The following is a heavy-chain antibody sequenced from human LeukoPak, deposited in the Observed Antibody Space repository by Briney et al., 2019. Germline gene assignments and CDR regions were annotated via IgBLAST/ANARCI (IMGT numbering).Heavy chain of an antibody. V-gene: IGHV4-38-2*02. Sequence: SETLSLTCTVSGYSISSGYYWGWIRQPPGKGLEWIGEINHSGSTNYNPSLKSRVTISVDTSKNQFSLKLSSVTAADTAVYYCARRFPKRGYSGYERPSYYYYMDVWGKGTTVTISS. CDR1: GYSISSGYY. CDR3: ARRFPKRGYSGYERPSYYYYMDV. CDR2: INHSGST. J-gene: IGHJ6*03. D-gene: IGHD5-12*01.